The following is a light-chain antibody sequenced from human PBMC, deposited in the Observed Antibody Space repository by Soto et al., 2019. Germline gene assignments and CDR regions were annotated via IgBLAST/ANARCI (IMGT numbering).Light chain of an antibody. Sequence: IQMTQSPYSLSASVGDRVTITCRSSQSTSSYLNWYQQKPGKAPKLLIYAASSLQSGVPSRFSGSGSGTDFTLTISSLQPEDFATYYCQQSYFIPKTFGQGSIVDVK. V-gene: IGKV1-39*01. CDR2: AAS. CDR1: QSTSSY. CDR3: QQSYFIPKT. J-gene: IGKJ1*01.